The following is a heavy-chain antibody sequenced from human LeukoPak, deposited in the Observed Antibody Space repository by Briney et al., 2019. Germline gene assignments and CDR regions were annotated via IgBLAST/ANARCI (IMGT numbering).Heavy chain of an antibody. CDR3: ARDSDSSGLDFDY. V-gene: IGHV4-59*01. J-gene: IGHJ4*02. D-gene: IGHD3-22*01. CDR2: IYYSGST. CDR1: GGSISSYY. Sequence: SETLSLTCTVSGGSISSYYWSWMRQPPGKGLEWIGYIYYSGSTSYNPSLKSRVTISVDTSKNQFSLKLSSVTAADTAVYYCARDSDSSGLDFDYWGQGTLVTVSS.